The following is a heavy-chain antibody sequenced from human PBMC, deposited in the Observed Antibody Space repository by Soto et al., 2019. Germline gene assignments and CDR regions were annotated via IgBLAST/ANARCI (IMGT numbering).Heavy chain of an antibody. Sequence: ASVKVSCKASGYTFTSYYMHWVRQAPGQGLEWMGIINPSGGSTSYAQKFQGRVTMTRDTSTSTVYMELSSLRSEDTAVYYCARDRYDFWSGYYPASAFDIWGQGTMVTVSS. D-gene: IGHD3-3*01. V-gene: IGHV1-46*01. CDR3: ARDRYDFWSGYYPASAFDI. J-gene: IGHJ3*02. CDR1: GYTFTSYY. CDR2: INPSGGST.